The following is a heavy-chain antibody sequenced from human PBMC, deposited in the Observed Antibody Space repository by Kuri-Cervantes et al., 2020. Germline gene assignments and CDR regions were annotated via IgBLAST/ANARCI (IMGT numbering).Heavy chain of an antibody. V-gene: IGHV3-30-3*01. CDR2: ISHDGSNK. Sequence: GESLKISCAASGFTFSRFAMHWVRQAPGTGLEWVAVISHDGSNKNYADSVKGRFTISRDSSRNTLYLQMNSLRAEDTAVYYCAKDLLESPDAFDIWGQGTMVTVSS. CDR1: GFTFSRFA. D-gene: IGHD2/OR15-2a*01. J-gene: IGHJ3*02. CDR3: AKDLLESPDAFDI.